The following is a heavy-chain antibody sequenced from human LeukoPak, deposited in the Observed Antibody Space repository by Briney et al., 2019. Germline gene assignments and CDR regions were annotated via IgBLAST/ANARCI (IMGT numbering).Heavy chain of an antibody. D-gene: IGHD6-19*01. V-gene: IGHV3-23*01. CDR1: GFTFSSYA. J-gene: IGHJ4*02. CDR3: AKDRDRTQWLRSFDS. CDR2: ISGSGGST. Sequence: PGGSLRLSCAVSGFTFSSYAMSWVRQAPGKGLEWVSAISGSGGSTYYADSVKGRFTISRDNSKNTLYLQMNSLRAEDTAVYYCAKDRDRTQWLRSFDSWGQGTLVTVSS.